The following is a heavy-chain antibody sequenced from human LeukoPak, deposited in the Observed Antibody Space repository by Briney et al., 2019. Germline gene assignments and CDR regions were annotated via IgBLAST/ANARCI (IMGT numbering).Heavy chain of an antibody. J-gene: IGHJ3*02. CDR3: ASTYYDFWSGPGAFDI. CDR1: GGSFSDYY. D-gene: IGHD3-3*01. V-gene: IGHV3-11*04. CDR2: ISSSGSTI. Sequence: LSLTCAVYGGSFSDYYMSWIRQAPGKGLEWVSYISSSGSTIYYADSVKGRFTISRDNAKNSLYLQMNSLRAEDTAVYYCASTYYDFWSGPGAFDIWGQGTMVTVSS.